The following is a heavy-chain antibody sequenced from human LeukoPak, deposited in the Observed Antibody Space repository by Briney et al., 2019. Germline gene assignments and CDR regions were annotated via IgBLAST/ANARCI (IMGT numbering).Heavy chain of an antibody. J-gene: IGHJ6*02. CDR3: ARDKTVIVVVPAVHPYGRDV. D-gene: IGHD2-2*01. V-gene: IGHV1-2*06. Sequence: ASVKVSCKASGYSFTGYYMHWVRQAPGQGLEWMGRINPNSGGTNYAQNFQGRVTMTRDTSVSTAYMELSRLRSDDTAVYYCARDKTVIVVVPAVHPYGRDVWGQGTTVTVSS. CDR2: INPNSGGT. CDR1: GYSFTGYY.